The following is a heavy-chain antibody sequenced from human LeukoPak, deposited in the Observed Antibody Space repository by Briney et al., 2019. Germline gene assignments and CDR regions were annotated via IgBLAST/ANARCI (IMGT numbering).Heavy chain of an antibody. Sequence: SQTLSLTCTVSGGSISSGSYHWSWIRQPAGKALEWIGRIYPSGSTNYDPSLKSRVTISVDTSKNQFSLKLSSVTAADTAVYYCARDQDGINWFDPWGQGTLVTVSS. V-gene: IGHV4-61*02. CDR1: GGSISSGSYH. CDR2: IYPSGST. CDR3: ARDQDGINWFDP. J-gene: IGHJ5*02.